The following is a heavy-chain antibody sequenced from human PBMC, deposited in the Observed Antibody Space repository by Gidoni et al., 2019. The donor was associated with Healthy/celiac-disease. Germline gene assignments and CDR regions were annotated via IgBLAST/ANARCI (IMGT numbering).Heavy chain of an antibody. CDR2: IYYGGST. Sequence: QLQLQESGPGLVQPSKTLSLTCTVPGGSISSSSYYWGWIRQPPGKGLEWIGSIYYGGSTYYNPSLKSRVTISVDTSNNPFSLKLSSVTAADTAVYYCALYCSGGSCHEYYFDYWGQGTLVTVSS. D-gene: IGHD2-15*01. V-gene: IGHV4-39*01. CDR1: GGSISSSSYY. CDR3: ALYCSGGSCHEYYFDY. J-gene: IGHJ4*02.